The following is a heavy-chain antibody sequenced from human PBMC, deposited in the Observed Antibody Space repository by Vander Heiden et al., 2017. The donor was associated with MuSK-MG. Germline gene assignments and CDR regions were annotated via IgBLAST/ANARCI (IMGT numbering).Heavy chain of an antibody. J-gene: IGHJ4*02. CDR2: IKNSGSDK. CDR3: ARSLGYYASLDY. D-gene: IGHD3-10*01. Sequence: EAQLVESGGGLVQPGGSLRLSCVASGFTFSSYWMSWVRQAPGKRLEWVANIKNSGSDKYYADSVKGRFTISRDNAKNSLYLQMNSLRAEETAVYYCARSLGYYASLDYWGQGTLVTVSS. V-gene: IGHV3-7*01. CDR1: GFTFSSYW.